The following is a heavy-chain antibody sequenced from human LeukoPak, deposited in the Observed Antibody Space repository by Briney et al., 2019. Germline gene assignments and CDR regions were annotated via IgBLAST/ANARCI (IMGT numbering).Heavy chain of an antibody. CDR3: AKDGIRDGYNWGFFDY. Sequence: PGGSLRLSCAASGFTFSSYVIPWVRQAPGKGLEWVAVISYDGSNKYYADSVKGRFTISRDNSKNTLYLQMNSLRAEDTAVYYCAKDGIRDGYNWGFFDYWGQGTLVTVSS. D-gene: IGHD5-24*01. V-gene: IGHV3-30*18. CDR1: GFTFSSYV. CDR2: ISYDGSNK. J-gene: IGHJ4*02.